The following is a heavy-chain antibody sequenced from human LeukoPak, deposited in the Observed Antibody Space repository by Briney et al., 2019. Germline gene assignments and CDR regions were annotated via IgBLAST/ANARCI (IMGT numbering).Heavy chain of an antibody. Sequence: SETLSLTCTVSGGSISSSSYYWGWIRQPPGKGLEWIGSIYYSGSTYYNPSLMSRVTISVDTSKNQFSLKLSSVTAADTAVYYCARDIAVAGTGYWGQGTLVTVSS. D-gene: IGHD6-19*01. CDR1: GGSISSSSYY. CDR3: ARDIAVAGTGY. CDR2: IYYSGST. J-gene: IGHJ4*02. V-gene: IGHV4-39*07.